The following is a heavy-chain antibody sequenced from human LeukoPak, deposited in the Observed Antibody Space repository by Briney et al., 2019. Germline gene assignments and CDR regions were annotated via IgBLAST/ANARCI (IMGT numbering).Heavy chain of an antibody. Sequence: TGGSLRLSCAAPGFTFSSYAMSWVRQAPGKGLEWVSAISGSGGSTYYADSVKGRFTISRDNSKNTLYLQMNSLRAEDTAVYYCAKDLYSSGWLDFDYWGQGTLVTVSS. CDR2: ISGSGGST. V-gene: IGHV3-23*01. D-gene: IGHD6-19*01. CDR3: AKDLYSSGWLDFDY. CDR1: GFTFSSYA. J-gene: IGHJ4*02.